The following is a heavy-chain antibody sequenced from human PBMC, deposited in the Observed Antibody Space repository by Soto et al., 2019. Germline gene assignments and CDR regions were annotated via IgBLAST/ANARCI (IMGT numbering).Heavy chain of an antibody. V-gene: IGHV1-8*01. D-gene: IGHD3-10*01. CDR1: GYTFTSYD. Sequence: ASVKVSCKASGYTFTSYDINWVRQATGQGLEWMGWMNPNSGNTGYAQKFQGRVTMTRNTSISTAYMELSSLRSEDTAVYYCAREGRSRELLLWFGSKGHYYYMDVWGKGTTVTVSS. CDR2: MNPNSGNT. J-gene: IGHJ6*03. CDR3: AREGRSRELLLWFGSKGHYYYMDV.